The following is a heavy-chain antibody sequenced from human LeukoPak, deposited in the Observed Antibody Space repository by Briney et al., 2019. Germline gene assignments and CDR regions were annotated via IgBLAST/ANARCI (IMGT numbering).Heavy chain of an antibody. CDR1: VYTLTELS. Sequence: ASVKVSCKVSVYTLTELSIHWVRQAAGKGLEWMGGFDPQNGGAIYAQNFKGRVTMTRDTSISTGYMELSRLGSDDTAVYYCARIRGGNNYHFDNWGQGTLVTVSS. V-gene: IGHV1-24*01. CDR2: FDPQNGGA. CDR3: ARIRGGNNYHFDN. J-gene: IGHJ4*02. D-gene: IGHD5-18*01.